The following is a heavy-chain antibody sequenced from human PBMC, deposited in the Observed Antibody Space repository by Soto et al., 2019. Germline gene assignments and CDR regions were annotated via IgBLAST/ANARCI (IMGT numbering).Heavy chain of an antibody. CDR1: GFTVSNNH. Sequence: VQLVESGGGLIQPGGSLRLSCAASGFTVSNNHMTWVRQAAGKGLELVSFVHGGGSTSYADSVKGRFAISRDNPKHTLYLQMASLRAEDTAIYYCARRVTPAASLDYWGRGTLVTVSS. D-gene: IGHD2-2*01. V-gene: IGHV3-53*01. J-gene: IGHJ4*02. CDR3: ARRVTPAASLDY. CDR2: VHGGGST.